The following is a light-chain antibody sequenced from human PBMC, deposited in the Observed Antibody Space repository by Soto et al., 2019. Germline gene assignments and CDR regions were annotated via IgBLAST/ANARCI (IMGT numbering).Light chain of an antibody. J-gene: IGLJ1*01. CDR3: SSYTSSSTPYV. CDR2: DVT. V-gene: IGLV2-14*01. CDR1: SSDFGGYHY. Sequence: SVVTQPASVSGSPGQSITISCTGNSSDFGGYHYVSSYQQHPVKAPKLMIYDVTNRPSGVSDRFSGSKSGNTASLTISGLQAEDEADYYCSSYTSSSTPYVFGTGTKVTVL.